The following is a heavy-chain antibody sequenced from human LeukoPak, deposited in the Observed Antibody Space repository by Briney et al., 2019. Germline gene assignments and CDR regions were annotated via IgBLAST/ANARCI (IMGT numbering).Heavy chain of an antibody. D-gene: IGHD5-18*01. CDR3: ARKKWIQLWLRLGMAFDI. CDR2: IYYSGST. Sequence: SSETLSLTCTVSGGSISSYYWSWIRQPPGKGLEWIAYIYYSGSTNYNPSLKSRVTISVDTSKNQFSLKLSSVTAADTAVYYCARKKWIQLWLRLGMAFDIWGQGTMVTVSS. CDR1: GGSISSYY. J-gene: IGHJ3*02. V-gene: IGHV4-59*01.